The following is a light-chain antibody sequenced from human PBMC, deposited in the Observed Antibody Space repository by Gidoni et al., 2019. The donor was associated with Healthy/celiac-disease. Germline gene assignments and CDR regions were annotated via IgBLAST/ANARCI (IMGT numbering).Light chain of an antibody. CDR1: QSVSSSY. CDR2: GAS. Sequence: EIVLTQSPGTLSLSPGKRATLSCRASQSVSSSYLAWYQQNPGQAPRLLIYGASSRATGIPDRFSGSGSGTDFTLTISRLEPEDFAVYYCQQYGSSPPITFXQXTRLEIK. J-gene: IGKJ5*01. V-gene: IGKV3-20*01. CDR3: QQYGSSPPIT.